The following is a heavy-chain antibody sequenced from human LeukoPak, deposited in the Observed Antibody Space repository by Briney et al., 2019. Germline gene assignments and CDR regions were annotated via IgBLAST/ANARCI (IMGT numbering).Heavy chain of an antibody. CDR2: ISGSGGGT. CDR1: GFTFSSYA. J-gene: IGHJ4*02. D-gene: IGHD2-15*01. V-gene: IGHV3-23*01. Sequence: GGSLRLSCAASGFTFSSYAMTWVHQAPGMGLEWVSSISGSGGGTHYADSVKGRFTISRDNSYNTLYLQMNSLTAEDTAVYYCAKSLGGIVVVVAASWGQGTLVTVSS. CDR3: AKSLGGIVVVVAAS.